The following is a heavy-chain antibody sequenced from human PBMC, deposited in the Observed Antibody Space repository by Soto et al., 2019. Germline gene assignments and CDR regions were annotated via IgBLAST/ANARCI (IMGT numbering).Heavy chain of an antibody. J-gene: IGHJ6*02. CDR2: INPNSGGT. V-gene: IGHV1-2*04. CDR3: ARERYDFWSGYSSYYYGMDV. CDR1: GYTFTGYY. D-gene: IGHD3-3*01. Sequence: ASVKVSCKVSGYTFTGYYMHWVRQAPGQGLEWMGWINPNSGGTNYAQKFQGWVTMTRDTSISTAYMELSRLRSDDTAVYYCARERYDFWSGYSSYYYGMDVWGQGTTVTVSS.